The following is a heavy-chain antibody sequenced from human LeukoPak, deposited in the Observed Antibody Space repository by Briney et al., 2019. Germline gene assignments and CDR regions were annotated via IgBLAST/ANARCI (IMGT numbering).Heavy chain of an antibody. Sequence: GGSLRLSCAASGFTFSGYAMTWVRQAPGKGLEWVANIKQDGSKKSYVDSVKSRFTISRDNAKNSLYLQMNSLRAEDTAIYYCTRVGYIDEGIDYWGQGTLVTVSS. V-gene: IGHV3-7*04. D-gene: IGHD5-24*01. CDR1: GFTFSGYA. J-gene: IGHJ4*02. CDR2: IKQDGSKK. CDR3: TRVGYIDEGIDY.